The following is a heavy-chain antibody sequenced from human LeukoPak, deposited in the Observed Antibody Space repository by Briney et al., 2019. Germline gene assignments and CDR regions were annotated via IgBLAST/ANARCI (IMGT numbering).Heavy chain of an antibody. V-gene: IGHV1-2*04. CDR1: GYTFTGYY. CDR2: INPNSGGT. J-gene: IGHJ4*02. D-gene: IGHD3-22*01. Sequence: ASVKVSCKASGYTFTGYYMHWVRQAPGQGLEWMGWINPNSGGTNYAQKFQGWVTMTRDTSISTAYMELSSLRSEDTAVYYCARDKPDSSGASGYWGQGTLVTVSS. CDR3: ARDKPDSSGASGY.